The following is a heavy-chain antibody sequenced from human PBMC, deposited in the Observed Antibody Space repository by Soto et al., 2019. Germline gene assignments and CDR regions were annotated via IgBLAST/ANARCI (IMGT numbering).Heavy chain of an antibody. Sequence: SETLSLTCTVSGGSISGGDYYWMGIRQPPGKGLEWIGYIYYSGSTYYNPSLKSRVTISVDTSKNQFSLKLSSVTAADTAVYYCARDNILGILYGGMDVWGQGTTVTVS. V-gene: IGHV4-30-4*01. D-gene: IGHD3-3*01. CDR1: GGSISGGDYY. J-gene: IGHJ6*02. CDR2: IYYSGST. CDR3: ARDNILGILYGGMDV.